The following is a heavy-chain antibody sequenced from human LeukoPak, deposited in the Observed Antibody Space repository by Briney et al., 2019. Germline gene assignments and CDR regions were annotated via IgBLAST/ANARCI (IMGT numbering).Heavy chain of an antibody. D-gene: IGHD1-26*01. J-gene: IGHJ3*02. CDR3: AREWVGATSGAFDN. CDR1: GGTFSSYA. V-gene: IGHV1-69*13. CDR2: IIPIFGTA. Sequence: ASVKVSCKASGGTFSSYAISWVRQAPGQGLEWMGGIIPIFGTANYAQKFQGRVTITADESTSTAYMELSSLRSEDTAVYYCAREWVGATSGAFDNWDQGTMVTVSS.